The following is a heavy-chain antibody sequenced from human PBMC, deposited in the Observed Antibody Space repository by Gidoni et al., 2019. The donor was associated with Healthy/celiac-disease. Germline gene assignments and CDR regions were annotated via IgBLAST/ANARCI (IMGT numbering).Heavy chain of an antibody. CDR1: GYTFTSYY. D-gene: IGHD4-17*01. J-gene: IGHJ6*02. Sequence: QVQLVQSGAEVKKPGASVKVSCKASGYTFTSYYMHWVRQAPGQGLEWMGIINPSGGSTSYAQKFQGRVTMTRDTSTSTVYMELSSLRSEDTAVYYCARDIEKHDYGDAYYYYGMDVWGQGTTVTVSS. V-gene: IGHV1-46*01. CDR3: ARDIEKHDYGDAYYYYGMDV. CDR2: INPSGGST.